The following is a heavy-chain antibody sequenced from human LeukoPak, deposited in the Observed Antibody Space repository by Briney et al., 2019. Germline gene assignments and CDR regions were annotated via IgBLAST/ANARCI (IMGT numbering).Heavy chain of an antibody. D-gene: IGHD6-13*01. Sequence: GGSLRLSCAASGFTFSSYWMSWVRQAPGKGLEWVSSISSSSSYIYYADSVKGRFTISRDNAKNSLYLQMNSLRAEDTAVYYCARGGAAADAFDIWGQGTMVTVSS. V-gene: IGHV3-21*01. J-gene: IGHJ3*02. CDR1: GFTFSSYW. CDR2: ISSSSSYI. CDR3: ARGGAAADAFDI.